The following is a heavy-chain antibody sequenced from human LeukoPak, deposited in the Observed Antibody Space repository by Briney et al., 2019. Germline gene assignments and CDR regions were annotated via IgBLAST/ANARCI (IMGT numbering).Heavy chain of an antibody. V-gene: IGHV3-48*01. J-gene: IGHJ4*02. CDR2: ISSSSSTI. CDR3: ARGSSCSSTSCKYGGY. CDR1: GFAFSSYS. D-gene: IGHD2-2*01. Sequence: GGSLRLSCAASGFAFSSYSMNWVRQAPGKGLEWVSYISSSSSTIYYADSVKGRFTISRDNAKNSLYLQMNSLRAEDTALYYCARGSSCSSTSCKYGGYWGQGTLVTVSS.